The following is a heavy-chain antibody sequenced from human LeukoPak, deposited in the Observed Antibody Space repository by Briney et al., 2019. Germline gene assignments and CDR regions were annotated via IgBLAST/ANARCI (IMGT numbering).Heavy chain of an antibody. D-gene: IGHD4-11*01. Sequence: GGSLRLSCAASGFAFSSFAMTWVRQSPGKGLEWVSSVSDSGVNTYYAGSVRGRFTVSRDNFKNILYLQMNSLTVEDTAFYYCSKGRGSTLTNIDFWGQGALVTVSS. CDR1: GFAFSSFA. J-gene: IGHJ4*02. V-gene: IGHV3-23*01. CDR2: VSDSGVNT. CDR3: SKGRGSTLTNIDF.